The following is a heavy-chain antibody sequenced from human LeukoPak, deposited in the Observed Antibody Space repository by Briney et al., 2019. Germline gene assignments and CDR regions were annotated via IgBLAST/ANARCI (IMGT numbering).Heavy chain of an antibody. V-gene: IGHV1-69*05. D-gene: IGHD2-2*02. CDR3: ARVPRIGCSSTSCYTNYYCYMDV. CDR1: GGTFSSYA. CDR2: IIPIFGTA. J-gene: IGHJ6*03. Sequence: SVKVSCKASGGTFSSYAISWVRQAPGQGLEWMGGIIPIFGTANYAQKFQGRVTITTDESTSTAYMELSSLRSEDTAVYYCARVPRIGCSSTSCYTNYYCYMDVWGKGTTVTVSS.